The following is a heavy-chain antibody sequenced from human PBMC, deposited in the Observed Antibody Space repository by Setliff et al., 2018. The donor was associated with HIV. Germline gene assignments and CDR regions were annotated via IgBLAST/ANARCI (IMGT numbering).Heavy chain of an antibody. Sequence: LSLTCGVSGYSMSSGYYWGWIRQPPGKGLEWIGNVYHTGSTNYNPSLKSRVTISVDTSKNQFSLKLSSVTAADTAVYYCARRGSGFFHYYYYMDVWGKGTTVTVSS. CDR2: VYHTGST. CDR3: ARRGSGFFHYYYYMDV. D-gene: IGHD3-10*01. V-gene: IGHV4-38-2*01. CDR1: GYSMSSGYY. J-gene: IGHJ6*03.